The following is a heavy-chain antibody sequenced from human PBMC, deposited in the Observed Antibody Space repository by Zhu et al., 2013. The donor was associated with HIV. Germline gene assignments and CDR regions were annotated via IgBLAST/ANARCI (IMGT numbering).Heavy chain of an antibody. J-gene: IGHJ6*02. D-gene: IGHD1-20*01. CDR2: IIPIFGTA. V-gene: IGHV1-69*01. CDR1: GGTFSSYA. CDR3: ARDHGERYNWNDPYAYYYYGMDV. Sequence: QVQLVQSGAEVKKPGSSVKVSCKASGGTFSSYAISWVRQAPGQGLEWMGGIIPIFGTANYAQKFQGRVTITADESTSTAYMELSSLRSEDTAVYYCARDHGERYNWNDPYAYYYYGMDVWGQGTTGHRLL.